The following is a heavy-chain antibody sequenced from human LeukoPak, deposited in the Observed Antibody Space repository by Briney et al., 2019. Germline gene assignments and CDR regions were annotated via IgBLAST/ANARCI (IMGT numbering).Heavy chain of an antibody. D-gene: IGHD3-22*01. CDR2: ISYDGSNK. CDR1: GFTFSSYA. J-gene: IGHJ4*02. V-gene: IGHV3-30-3*01. Sequence: GRSLRLSCAASGFTFSSYAMHWVRQAPGKGLEWVAVISYDGSNKYYADSVKGRFTISRDNSKNTLYLQMNSLRAEDTAVYYRARDPDSSGYYSLYFDYWGQGTLVTVSS. CDR3: ARDPDSSGYYSLYFDY.